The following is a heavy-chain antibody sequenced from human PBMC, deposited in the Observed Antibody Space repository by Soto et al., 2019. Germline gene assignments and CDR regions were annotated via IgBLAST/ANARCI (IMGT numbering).Heavy chain of an antibody. CDR2: VNHSGEA. CDR3: TRGERLPRSWFDP. V-gene: IGHV4-34*01. D-gene: IGHD3-3*01. CDR1: GGSFRNYY. Sequence: SETLSLTCGAYGGSFRNYYWIWVRQPPGKGLEWIGEVNHSGEATYNPSLQSRVTISLDTSNNHFSLKMTSLTAADTALYFCTRGERLPRSWFDPCGQGTQVTVSS. J-gene: IGHJ5*02.